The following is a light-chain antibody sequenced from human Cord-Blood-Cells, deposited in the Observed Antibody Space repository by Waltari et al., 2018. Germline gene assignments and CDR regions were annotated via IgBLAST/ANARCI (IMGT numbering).Light chain of an antibody. V-gene: IGLV2-14*01. CDR1: SRAVGGYNY. Sequence: QSALTQPASVSGSPGQSITISCTGTSRAVGGYNYVSWYQQPPGKAPKLMIYDVRNRPSGVSNRFSGSKSGNTASLTISGLQAEDEADYYCSPYTSSSTWVFGGGTKLTVL. J-gene: IGLJ3*02. CDR2: DVR. CDR3: SPYTSSSTWV.